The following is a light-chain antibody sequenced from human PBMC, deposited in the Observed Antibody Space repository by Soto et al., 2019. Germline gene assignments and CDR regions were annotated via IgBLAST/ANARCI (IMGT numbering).Light chain of an antibody. Sequence: QSVLTQPASVSGSPGQSITISCTGTSRDVGISNLVSWYQQRAGKAPKLIIYEGTKRPSGVSNRFSASKSGNTASLTISGLQAEDEADYYCCSYAGSNTVLFGGGTKLTVL. CDR3: CSYAGSNTVL. CDR2: EGT. V-gene: IGLV2-23*01. CDR1: SRDVGISNL. J-gene: IGLJ2*01.